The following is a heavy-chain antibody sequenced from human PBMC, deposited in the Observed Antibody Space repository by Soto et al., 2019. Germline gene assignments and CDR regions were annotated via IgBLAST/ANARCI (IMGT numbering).Heavy chain of an antibody. V-gene: IGHV4-59*01. Sequence: LSLTSTVSGGSISSYYWSWIRQPPGKGLEWIGYIYYSGSTNYNPSLKSRVTISVDTSKNQFSLKLSSVTAADTAVYYCARGEEWFKLWGQGTLVTVSS. CDR2: IYYSGST. CDR3: ARGEEWFKL. CDR1: GGSISSYY. D-gene: IGHD3-3*01. J-gene: IGHJ4*02.